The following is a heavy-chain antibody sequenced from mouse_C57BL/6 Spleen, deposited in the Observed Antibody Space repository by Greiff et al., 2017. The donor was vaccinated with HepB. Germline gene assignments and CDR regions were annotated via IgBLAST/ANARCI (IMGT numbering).Heavy chain of an antibody. V-gene: IGHV14-2*01. CDR2: IDPEDGET. CDR1: GFNIKDYY. D-gene: IGHD1-1*01. J-gene: IGHJ1*03. Sequence: EVKLQESGAELVKPGASVKLSCTASGFNIKDYYMHWVKQRTEQGLEWIGRIDPEDGETKYAPKFQGKATITADTSSNTAYLQLSSLTSEDTAVYYCACYYYGSRSYWYFDVWGTGTTVTVSS. CDR3: ACYYYGSRSYWYFDV.